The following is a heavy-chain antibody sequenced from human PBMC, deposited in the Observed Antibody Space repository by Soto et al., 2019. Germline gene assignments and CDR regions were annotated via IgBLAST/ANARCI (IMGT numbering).Heavy chain of an antibody. V-gene: IGHV3-73*01. CDR2: IRSKANSYAT. CDR1: GFTFSGSA. Sequence: GGSLRLSCAASGFTFSGSAMHWVRQASGKGLEWVGRIRSKANSYATAYAASVKGRFTISRDDSKNTAYLQMNSLKTEDTAVYYCTGTPDSSGYPYITFDYWGQGTLVTVSS. J-gene: IGHJ4*02. D-gene: IGHD3-22*01. CDR3: TGTPDSSGYPYITFDY.